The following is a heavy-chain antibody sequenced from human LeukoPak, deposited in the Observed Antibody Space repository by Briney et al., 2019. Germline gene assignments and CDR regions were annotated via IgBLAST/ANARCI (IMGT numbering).Heavy chain of an antibody. CDR2: MNPNSGNT. Sequence: ASVKVSCKASGYTFTGYYMHWVRQAPGQGLEWMGWMNPNSGNTGYAQKFQGRVTMTRNTSISTAYMELSSLRSEDTAVYYCARGRRPIVVVPAATDNWFDPWGQGTLVTVSS. V-gene: IGHV1-8*02. CDR3: ARGRRPIVVVPAATDNWFDP. D-gene: IGHD2-2*01. J-gene: IGHJ5*02. CDR1: GYTFTGYY.